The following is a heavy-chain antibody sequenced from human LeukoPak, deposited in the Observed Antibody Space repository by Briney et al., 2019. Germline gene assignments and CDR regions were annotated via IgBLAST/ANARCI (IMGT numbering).Heavy chain of an antibody. CDR1: GGSISSSSYF. CDR3: ARGLESPSAPFVY. Sequence: PSETLSLTCTVSGGSISSSSYFWGWIRQPPGKGLEWVSVIYSGGSTYYADSVKGRFTISRDNSKNTLYLQMNSLRAEDTAVYYCARGLESPSAPFVYWGQGTLVTVSS. V-gene: IGHV3-53*01. CDR2: IYSGGST. J-gene: IGHJ4*02.